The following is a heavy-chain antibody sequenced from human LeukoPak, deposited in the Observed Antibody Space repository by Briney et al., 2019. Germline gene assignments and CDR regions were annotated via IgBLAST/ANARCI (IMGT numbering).Heavy chain of an antibody. CDR1: GFTFSSYG. CDR2: IRYDGSNK. Sequence: GGSLRLSCAASGFTFSSYGMHWVRQAPGKGLEWVAFIRYDGSNKYYAESVKGRFSISRDNSKNTLYLQLDRLRAEDTAVFYCARDLVGLNKALGAFDRWGQGTLVIVSA. D-gene: IGHD1-26*01. J-gene: IGHJ4*02. CDR3: ARDLVGLNKALGAFDR. V-gene: IGHV3-30*02.